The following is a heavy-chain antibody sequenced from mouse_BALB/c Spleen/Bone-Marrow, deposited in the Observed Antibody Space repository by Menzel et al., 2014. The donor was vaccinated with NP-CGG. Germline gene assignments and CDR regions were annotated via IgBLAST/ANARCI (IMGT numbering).Heavy chain of an antibody. V-gene: IGHV1-4*02. CDR3: ARDARTGAWFPN. CDR1: GYTFTSYT. CDR2: IVPSSGYT. J-gene: IGHJ3*01. D-gene: IGHD4-1*01. Sequence: VQLQQSGAELARPGASVKMSCKASGYTFTSYTIQWVKRRPGRGLEWVGYIVPSSGYTDYNQKFKDKTTLTADKSSSTAYMQLSSLTSADSAVYYCARDARTGAWFPNWGQGTLVTVSA.